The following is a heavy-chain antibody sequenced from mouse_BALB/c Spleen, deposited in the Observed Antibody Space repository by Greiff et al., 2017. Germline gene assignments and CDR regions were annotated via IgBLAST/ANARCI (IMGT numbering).Heavy chain of an antibody. Sequence: EVKLMESGGGLVQPGGSRKLSCAASGFTFSSFGMHWVRQAPEKGLEWVAYISSGSSTIYYADTVKGRFTISRDNPKNTLFLQMTSLRSEDTAMYYCARSPSTYDYDWFAYWGQGTLVTVSA. V-gene: IGHV5-17*02. CDR2: ISSGSSTI. D-gene: IGHD2-4*01. J-gene: IGHJ3*01. CDR3: ARSPSTYDYDWFAY. CDR1: GFTFSSFG.